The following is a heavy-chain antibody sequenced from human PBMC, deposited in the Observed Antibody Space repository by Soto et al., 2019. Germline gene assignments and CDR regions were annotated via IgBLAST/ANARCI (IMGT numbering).Heavy chain of an antibody. J-gene: IGHJ3*02. CDR1: GGSISRSNYY. CDR3: VSRTVTTFNAFDI. V-gene: IGHV4-39*01. D-gene: IGHD4-17*01. Sequence: SETLSLTCTVSGGSISRSNYYWGWVRQPPGQGLEWIGSIYYIENTYYNPSLKIRVTLYLDTSKNHLSLRLSSFTAADTAVYYCVSRTVTTFNAFDIWGQGTMVT. CDR2: IYYIENT.